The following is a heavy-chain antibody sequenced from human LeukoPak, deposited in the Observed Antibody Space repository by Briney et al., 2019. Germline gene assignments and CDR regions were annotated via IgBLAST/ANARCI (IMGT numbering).Heavy chain of an antibody. CDR1: GYTFTSYG. J-gene: IGHJ4*02. CDR3: ARANPGRGYSGYDPNFDY. D-gene: IGHD5-12*01. V-gene: IGHV1-18*01. CDR2: ISAYNGNT. Sequence: ASVKVSCKASGYTFTSYGISWVRQAPGQGLEWMGWISAYNGNTNYAQKLQGRVTMTTDTSTSTAYMELRSLRSDDTAVYYCARANPGRGYSGYDPNFDYWGQGTLVTVSS.